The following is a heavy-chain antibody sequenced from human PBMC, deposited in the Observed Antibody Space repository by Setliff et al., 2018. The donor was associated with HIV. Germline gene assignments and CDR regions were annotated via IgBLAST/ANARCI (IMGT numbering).Heavy chain of an antibody. CDR3: TRGRFHRLHRPYSGSGSLGIQYFDY. V-gene: IGHV4-4*07. Sequence: SETLSLTCTVSGGSISSNYWSWIRQSAGKGLEWVGRIYTGGRTNYNPSLKSRVTISVDTSKSQFSLRLNSVTATDTALYYCTRGRFHRLHRPYSGSGSLGIQYFDYWGQGTLVTVSS. CDR1: GGSISSNY. J-gene: IGHJ4*02. D-gene: IGHD3-10*01. CDR2: IYTGGRT.